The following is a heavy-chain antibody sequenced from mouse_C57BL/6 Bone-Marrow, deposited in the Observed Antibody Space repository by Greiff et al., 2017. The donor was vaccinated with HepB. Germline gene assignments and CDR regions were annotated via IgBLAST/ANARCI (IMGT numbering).Heavy chain of an antibody. V-gene: IGHV1-55*01. Sequence: VQLQQPGAELVKPGASVKMSCKASGYTFTSYWITWVKQRPGQGLEWIGYIYPGSGSTNYNEKFKSKATLTVDTSSSTAYMQLSSLTSEDSAVYYCARGSDYDKNFDYWGQGTTLTVSS. CDR2: IYPGSGST. J-gene: IGHJ2*01. CDR1: GYTFTSYW. D-gene: IGHD2-4*01. CDR3: ARGSDYDKNFDY.